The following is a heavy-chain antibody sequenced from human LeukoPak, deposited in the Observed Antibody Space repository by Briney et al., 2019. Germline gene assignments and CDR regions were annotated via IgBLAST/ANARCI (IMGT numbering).Heavy chain of an antibody. D-gene: IGHD3-16*01. CDR2: IWYDGSNK. CDR3: ARGGRGKYYFDY. Sequence: GRSLRLSCAASGFTFSSYGMHWVRQAPGKGLEWVAVIWYDGSNKYYADSVKGRFTISRDNSKNTLYLQMNSLRAEDTAVYYCARGGRGKYYFDYWGRGTLATVSS. V-gene: IGHV3-33*01. J-gene: IGHJ4*02. CDR1: GFTFSSYG.